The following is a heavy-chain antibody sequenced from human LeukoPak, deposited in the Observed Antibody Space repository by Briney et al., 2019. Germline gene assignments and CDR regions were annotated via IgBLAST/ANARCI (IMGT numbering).Heavy chain of an antibody. CDR2: IYASGNT. CDR3: ARDGGGYCSGGSCYWFDP. J-gene: IGHJ5*02. D-gene: IGHD2-15*01. CDR1: GGSISSYY. V-gene: IGHV4-4*07. Sequence: SETLSLTCTVSGGSISSYYGSWIRQPAGKGLEWIGRIYASGNTNYNPSLKSRVTMSVDTSKNQFSLQLSSVTAADTAVYYCARDGGGYCSGGSCYWFDPWGQGTLVTVSS.